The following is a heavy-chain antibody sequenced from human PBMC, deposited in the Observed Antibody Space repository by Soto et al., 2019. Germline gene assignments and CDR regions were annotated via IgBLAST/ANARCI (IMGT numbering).Heavy chain of an antibody. CDR2: IVVGSGNT. J-gene: IGHJ6*02. CDR1: GFTFTSSA. Sequence: SVKVSCKASGFTFTSSAVQWVREARGQHLEWIGWIVVGSGNTNYAQKFQERVTITRDMSTSTAYMELSSLRSEDTAVYYCAADPTIYSITIFGVAPGYYGMDVWGQGTTVTVSS. D-gene: IGHD3-3*01. V-gene: IGHV1-58*01. CDR3: AADPTIYSITIFGVAPGYYGMDV.